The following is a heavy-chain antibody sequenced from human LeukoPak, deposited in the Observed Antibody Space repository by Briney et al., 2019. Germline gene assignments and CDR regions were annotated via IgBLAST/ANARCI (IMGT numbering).Heavy chain of an antibody. Sequence: SETLSLTCTVSGASFSSSTYYWGWIRQPPGKGLEWIGSIYYSGSTYYNPSLKSRVTMSVDTSKNQFSLKLSSVSAADTAVYYCARHAGGISATGTRPFDYWGQGTLVTVSS. CDR3: ARHAGGISATGTRPFDY. CDR2: IYYSGST. J-gene: IGHJ4*02. D-gene: IGHD6-13*01. CDR1: GASFSSSTYY. V-gene: IGHV4-39*01.